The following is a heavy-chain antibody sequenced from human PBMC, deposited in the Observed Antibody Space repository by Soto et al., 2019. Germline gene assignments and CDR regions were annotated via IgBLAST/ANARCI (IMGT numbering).Heavy chain of an antibody. CDR2: ISGSGGST. D-gene: IGHD1-26*01. V-gene: IGHV3-23*01. CDR3: AKKQGSGTYWPVDY. Sequence: TGGSLRLSCAASGFTFNTYGMSWVRRAPGKGLEWVSGISGSGGSTYYADSVKGRFTISRDNSQNTLYLQMNSLRAEDTAVYYCAKKQGSGTYWPVDYWGQGILVTVSS. J-gene: IGHJ4*02. CDR1: GFTFNTYG.